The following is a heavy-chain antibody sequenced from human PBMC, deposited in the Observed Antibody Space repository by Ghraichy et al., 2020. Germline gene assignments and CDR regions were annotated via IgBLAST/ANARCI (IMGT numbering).Heavy chain of an antibody. CDR1: GFSFSSYA. J-gene: IGHJ4*02. D-gene: IGHD2-15*01. Sequence: LSLTCAASGFSFSSYAMSWVRQAPGKGLEWVSAIDGSGGSTYYADSVKGRFTISRDNSKNTLYLQMNSLRAEDTAVYYCAKETCSGGSCSVDYWGQGTLVTVSS. V-gene: IGHV3-23*01. CDR2: IDGSGGST. CDR3: AKETCSGGSCSVDY.